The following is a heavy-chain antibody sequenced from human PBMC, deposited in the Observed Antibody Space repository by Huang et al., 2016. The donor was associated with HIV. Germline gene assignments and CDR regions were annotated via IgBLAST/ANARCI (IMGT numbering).Heavy chain of an antibody. V-gene: IGHV3-21*01. Sequence: EVQLVDSGGGLVKPGGSLRLSCAASGFSLDSFNMFGVRQTPAKGRQWDASISPSSSFREYADSVKGRFSISRDNAKSSLYLQMNSLRGEDTAVYYCVKDRGQQLSPFDSWGQGTLVTVSS. D-gene: IGHD6-13*01. CDR3: VKDRGQQLSPFDS. J-gene: IGHJ4*02. CDR1: GFSLDSFN. CDR2: ISPSSSFR.